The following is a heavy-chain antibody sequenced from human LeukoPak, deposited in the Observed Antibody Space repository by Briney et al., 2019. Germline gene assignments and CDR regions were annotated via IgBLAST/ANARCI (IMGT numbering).Heavy chain of an antibody. V-gene: IGHV1-18*04. CDR2: ISAYNGNT. D-gene: IGHD5-24*01. Sequence: ASVKVSCKASGYTFTGYYMHWVRQAPGQGLERMGWISAYNGNTNYAQKLLGRVTMTTDTSTSTAYMELRSLRSDDTAVYYCARFRSRDGYPAGFDYWGQGTLVTVSS. CDR3: ARFRSRDGYPAGFDY. J-gene: IGHJ4*02. CDR1: GYTFTGYY.